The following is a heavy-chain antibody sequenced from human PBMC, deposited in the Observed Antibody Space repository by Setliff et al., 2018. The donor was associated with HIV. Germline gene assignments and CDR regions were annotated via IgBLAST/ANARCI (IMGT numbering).Heavy chain of an antibody. D-gene: IGHD6-19*01. V-gene: IGHV1-8*02. CDR1: GDTFTSYD. CDR3: ARAAGYTGGWGYGATYHYYMDV. J-gene: IGHJ6*03. Sequence: GASVKVSCKTSGDTFTSYDINWVRQAAGHGLEWMGWMTPYSGNTGYAQKFQGRVSMTRNTSISTAYMELSSLRVDDTAVYYCARAAGYTGGWGYGATYHYYMDVWGKGTTVTVSS. CDR2: MTPYSGNT.